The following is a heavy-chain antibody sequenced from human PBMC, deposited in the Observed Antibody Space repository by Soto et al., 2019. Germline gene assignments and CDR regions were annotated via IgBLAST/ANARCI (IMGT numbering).Heavy chain of an antibody. Sequence: SVKVSCKASGYTFTAYYMHWVRQAPGQGLEWMGWINPNSGGTYHAQNFQGRVTMTRDTSTTTAYMELASLRSDDTAVYYCANEYCGADCALAFWGQGALVTVSS. J-gene: IGHJ4*02. V-gene: IGHV1-2*02. CDR2: INPNSGGT. CDR1: GYTFTAYY. CDR3: ANEYCGADCALAF. D-gene: IGHD2-21*02.